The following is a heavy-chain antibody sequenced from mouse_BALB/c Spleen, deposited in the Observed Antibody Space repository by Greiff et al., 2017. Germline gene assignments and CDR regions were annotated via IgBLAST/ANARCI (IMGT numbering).Heavy chain of an antibody. CDR1: GFSLTGYG. D-gene: IGHD2-14*01. CDR3: ARAYYRYDYAMDY. J-gene: IGHJ4*01. Sequence: QVQLQQSGPGLVAPSQSLSITCTVSGFSLTGYGVNWVRQPPGKGLEWLGMIWGDGSTDYNSALKSRLSISKDNSKCQVFLKMNSLQTDDTARYYCARAYYRYDYAMDYWGQGTSVTVSS. CDR2: IWGDGST. V-gene: IGHV2-6-7*01.